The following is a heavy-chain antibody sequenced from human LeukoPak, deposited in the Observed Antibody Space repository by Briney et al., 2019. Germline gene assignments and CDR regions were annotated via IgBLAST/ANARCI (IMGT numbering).Heavy chain of an antibody. CDR1: GFTFDDYA. V-gene: IGHV3-9*01. Sequence: PGRSLRLSCAASGFTFDDYAMHWVRQAPGKGLEWVSGISWNSGSIGYADSVKGRFTISRDNAKNSLYLQMNSLRAEDTALYYCAKSHSRSWWGGGLDYWGQGTLVTVSS. J-gene: IGHJ4*02. CDR3: AKSHSRSWWGGGLDY. CDR2: ISWNSGSI. D-gene: IGHD6-13*01.